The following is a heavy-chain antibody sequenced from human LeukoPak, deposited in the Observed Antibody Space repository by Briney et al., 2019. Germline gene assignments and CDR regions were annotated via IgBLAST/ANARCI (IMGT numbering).Heavy chain of an antibody. J-gene: IGHJ1*01. V-gene: IGHV3-33*01. CDR3: ASHGGL. CDR1: GFSFSSYG. D-gene: IGHD5-12*01. CDR2: IWYDGSNQ. Sequence: GRSLRLSCAASGFSFSSYGMHWVRQAPGKGLEWVADIWYDGSNQNYADSVKGRFTISRDNPKNMLYLQMNSLRVEDTALYYCASHGGLWGQGNPGTVSS.